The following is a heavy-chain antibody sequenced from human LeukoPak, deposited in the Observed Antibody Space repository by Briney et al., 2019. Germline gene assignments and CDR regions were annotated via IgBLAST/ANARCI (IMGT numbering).Heavy chain of an antibody. CDR3: ARDLIAAAPQYNWFDP. CDR2: ISSSGSTI. CDR1: GFTFSDYN. Sequence: PGGSQRLSCAASGFTFSDYNMNWVRQAPGKGLEWVSYISSSGSTIYYTDSVKGRFTISRDNSKNTQSLQMNSLRAEDTAVYYCARDLIAAAPQYNWFDPWGQGTLVTVSS. J-gene: IGHJ5*02. V-gene: IGHV3-48*01. D-gene: IGHD6-13*01.